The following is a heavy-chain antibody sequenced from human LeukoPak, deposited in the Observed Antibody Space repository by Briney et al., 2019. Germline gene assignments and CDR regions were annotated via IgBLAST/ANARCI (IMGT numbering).Heavy chain of an antibody. CDR3: AHGSMYQLDY. V-gene: IGHV3-23*01. D-gene: IGHD2-2*01. Sequence: PGGSLRLSCAASGFSFSSHGMSWVRQAPGKGLEWVSGIIGGAGGTYYADSVKGRLTVSRDNAKNTLYLQMNSLRAEDTAVYYCAHGSMYQLDYWGQGTLVTVSS. J-gene: IGHJ4*02. CDR2: IIGGAGGT. CDR1: GFSFSSHG.